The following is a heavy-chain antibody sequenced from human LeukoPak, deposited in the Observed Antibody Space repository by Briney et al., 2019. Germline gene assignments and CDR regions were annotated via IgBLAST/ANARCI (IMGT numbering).Heavy chain of an antibody. V-gene: IGHV3-30-3*01. D-gene: IGHD3-22*01. J-gene: IGHJ4*02. Sequence: GRSLRLSCAASGFTFSSYAMHWVRQAPGKGLEWVAVISYDGSNKYYADSVKGRFTISRDNSKNTLYLQMNSLRAEDTAVYYCARKGGDDSSGYYPDYFDYWGQGTLVTVSS. CDR2: ISYDGSNK. CDR1: GFTFSSYA. CDR3: ARKGGDDSSGYYPDYFDY.